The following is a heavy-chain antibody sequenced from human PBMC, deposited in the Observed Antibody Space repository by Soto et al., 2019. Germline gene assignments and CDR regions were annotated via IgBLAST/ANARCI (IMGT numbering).Heavy chain of an antibody. Sequence: QVQLVESGGGMVQPGTSLRLSCAASGFTFNSLSLHWVRQRPDKGLEWVAVITHDGRVTFYADFVKGRFTVSRDNSKNLYYLQVNSLCSEVTALYHCPRESYGVSQYFDYWGQGTMVTVSS. CDR1: GFTFNSLS. D-gene: IGHD2-8*01. CDR2: ITHDGRVT. J-gene: IGHJ4*02. V-gene: IGHV3-30*04. CDR3: PRESYGVSQYFDY.